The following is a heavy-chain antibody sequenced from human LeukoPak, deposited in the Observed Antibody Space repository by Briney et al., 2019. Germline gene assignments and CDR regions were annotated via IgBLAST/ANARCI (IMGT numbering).Heavy chain of an antibody. J-gene: IGHJ3*02. CDR3: ARALVEWLWVDI. CDR1: GYTFTGYY. CDR2: INPNSGGT. Sequence: ASVKVSCKASGYTFTGYYMHWVRQAPGQGREWMGWINPNSGGTNYAQKFQGRVTMTRDTSISTAYMELSRLRSDDTAVYYCARALVEWLWVDIWGQGTMVTVSS. V-gene: IGHV1-2*02. D-gene: IGHD3-3*01.